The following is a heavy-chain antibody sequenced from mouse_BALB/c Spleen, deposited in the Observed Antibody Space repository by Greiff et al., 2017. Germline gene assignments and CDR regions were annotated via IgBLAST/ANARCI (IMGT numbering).Heavy chain of an antibody. CDR3: SRGGGVRQDFDY. Sequence: QVQLKESGAELMKPGASVKISCKATGYTFSSYWIEWVKQRPGHGLEWIGEILPGSGSTNYNEKFKGKATFTADTSSNTAYMQLSSLTSEDSAVYYCSRGGGVRQDFDYWGQGTTLTVSS. J-gene: IGHJ2*01. CDR2: ILPGSGST. CDR1: GYTFSSYW. D-gene: IGHD2-14*01. V-gene: IGHV1-9*01.